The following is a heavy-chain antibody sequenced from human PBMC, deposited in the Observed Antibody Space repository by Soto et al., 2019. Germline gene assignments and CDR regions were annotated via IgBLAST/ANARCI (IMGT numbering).Heavy chain of an antibody. V-gene: IGHV1-18*01. D-gene: IGHD6-19*01. CDR2: ISAYNGNT. CDR1: GYTFNNYG. CDR3: ARAGYSSGWPNYYGMDV. J-gene: IGHJ6*02. Sequence: QVQLVQSGADMKKPGASVKVSCKASGYTFNNYGISWVRQAPGQGLEWMGWISAYNGNTNYAQKLQGRVTMTTDTSTSTAYMELRSLRSDDTAVYYCARAGYSSGWPNYYGMDVWGQGTTVTVSS.